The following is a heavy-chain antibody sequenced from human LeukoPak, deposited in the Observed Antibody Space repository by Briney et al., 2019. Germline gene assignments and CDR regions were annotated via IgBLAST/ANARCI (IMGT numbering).Heavy chain of an antibody. J-gene: IGHJ4*02. CDR3: AEAGKVGLTFRIGH. Sequence: QSGGSLRLSCAASRFTFRSYAMSWVRQTPGKGLEWVSRISDSGNDTYYPDPVQRRSTTSRDNDTNTLYLQMNSLRAEETATYYCAEAGKVGLTFRIGHWGQGTLVTVSS. CDR2: ISDSGNDT. CDR1: RFTFRSYA. V-gene: IGHV3-23*01. D-gene: IGHD1-26*01.